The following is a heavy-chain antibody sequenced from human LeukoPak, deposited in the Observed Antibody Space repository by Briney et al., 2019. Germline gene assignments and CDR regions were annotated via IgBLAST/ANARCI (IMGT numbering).Heavy chain of an antibody. CDR3: ARGAPGIAVAGTDFCYFDY. V-gene: IGHV1-69*13. Sequence: SVKVSCKASGNTFNKYCIHWVRQAPGQGLEWMGGIIPIFGTANYAQKFQGRVTITADESTSTVYMELSSLRSEDTAVYYCARGAPGIAVAGTDFCYFDYWGQGTLVTVSS. CDR2: IIPIFGTA. J-gene: IGHJ4*02. CDR1: GNTFNKYC. D-gene: IGHD6-19*01.